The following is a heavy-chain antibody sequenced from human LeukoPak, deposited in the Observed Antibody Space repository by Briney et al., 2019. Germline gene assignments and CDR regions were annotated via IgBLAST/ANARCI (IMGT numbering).Heavy chain of an antibody. V-gene: IGHV1-2*02. CDR2: INPNSGGT. Sequence: ASVRVSCKASGYTFTGYYMHWVRQAPGQGLEWMGWINPNSGGTNYAQKFQGRVTITRDTAIRTDYMKMSRLRADETAVYYGARDRSAYITGTTVYYSGMDVWGQGTTVTVSS. CDR3: ARDRSAYITGTTVYYSGMDV. D-gene: IGHD1-14*01. CDR1: GYTFTGYY. J-gene: IGHJ6*02.